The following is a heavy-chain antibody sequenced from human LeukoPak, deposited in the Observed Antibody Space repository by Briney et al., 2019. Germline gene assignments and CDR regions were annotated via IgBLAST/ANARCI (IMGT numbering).Heavy chain of an antibody. J-gene: IGHJ4*02. V-gene: IGHV4-39*01. CDR1: GGSIISGDFF. D-gene: IGHD3-16*02. Sequence: PSETLSLTCSVSGGSIISGDFFWTWIRQPPGKGLEWIGSMYYSGNTDYNPSLKSRVTISVDTSKNQFSLKVNSVTAADTAVYYCARTLGWASSRYPFDGWGQGTLVTVSS. CDR3: ARTLGWASSRYPFDG. CDR2: MYYSGNT.